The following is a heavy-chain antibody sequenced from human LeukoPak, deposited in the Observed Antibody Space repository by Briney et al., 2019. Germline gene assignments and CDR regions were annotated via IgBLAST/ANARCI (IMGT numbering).Heavy chain of an antibody. CDR2: IYSGGST. D-gene: IGHD1-26*01. CDR3: ARVLEDSGSFHSTYFDY. CDR1: GFTFSSYA. Sequence: PGGSLRLSCAASGFTFSSYAMHWVRQAPGKGLEWVSVIYSGGSTYYADSVKGRFTISRDNSKNTLYLQMNSLRAEDTAVYYCARVLEDSGSFHSTYFDYWGQGTLVTVSS. J-gene: IGHJ4*02. V-gene: IGHV3-53*01.